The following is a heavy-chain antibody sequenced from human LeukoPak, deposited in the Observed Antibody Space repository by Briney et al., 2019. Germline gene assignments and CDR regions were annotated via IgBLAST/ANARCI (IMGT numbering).Heavy chain of an antibody. CDR2: IYSGGTT. V-gene: IGHV3-53*01. D-gene: IGHD4-11*01. Sequence: GGSLRLSCAASGFTVSSNYMSWVRQAPGKGLEWVSVIYSGGTTYYADSVKGRFTTSRDNSKNTLYLQMNSLRAEDTAVFYCVGGDFSNFDYWGQGTLATVSS. CDR1: GFTVSSNY. J-gene: IGHJ4*02. CDR3: VGGDFSNFDY.